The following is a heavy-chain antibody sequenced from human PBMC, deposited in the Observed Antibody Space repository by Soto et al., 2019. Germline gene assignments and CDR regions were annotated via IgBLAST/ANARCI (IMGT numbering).Heavy chain of an antibody. Sequence: QVQLQQWGAGLLKPSETLSLTCAVYGGSFSGYYWSWIRQPPGKGLEWIGEINHSGSTNYNPSLKSRVTISVDTSKNQFSLKLSAVTAADTAVYYCVRGSSGVVATIFYFDYWGQGTLVTVSS. CDR2: INHSGST. D-gene: IGHD5-12*01. CDR1: GGSFSGYY. J-gene: IGHJ4*02. V-gene: IGHV4-34*01. CDR3: VRGSSGVVATIFYFDY.